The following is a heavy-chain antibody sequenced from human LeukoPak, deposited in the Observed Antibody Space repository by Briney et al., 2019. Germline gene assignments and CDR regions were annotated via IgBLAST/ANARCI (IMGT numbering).Heavy chain of an antibody. D-gene: IGHD5-12*01. Sequence: QTSETLSLTCTVSGGSISIRGHYWGWIRQAPGKGLEWVAFIRYDGSNKYYADSVKGRFTISRDNSKNTLYLQMKSLRAEDTAVYYCAKGGGYEAQYYYYYLDVWGKGTTVTISS. J-gene: IGHJ6*03. V-gene: IGHV3-30*02. CDR1: GGSISIRG. CDR2: IRYDGSNK. CDR3: AKGGGYEAQYYYYYLDV.